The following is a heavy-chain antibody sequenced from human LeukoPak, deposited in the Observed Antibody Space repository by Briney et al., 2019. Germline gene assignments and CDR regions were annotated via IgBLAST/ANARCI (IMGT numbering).Heavy chain of an antibody. Sequence: GGSLRLSCAASGFTFDDYAMHWVRQAPGKGVEWVSGISWNSGSIDYADSVKGRFTISRDNAKNSLYLQMNSLRAEDTAVYYCAELGITMIGGVWGKGTTVTISS. CDR1: GFTFDDYA. CDR2: ISWNSGSI. J-gene: IGHJ6*04. D-gene: IGHD3-10*02. CDR3: AELGITMIGGV. V-gene: IGHV3-9*01.